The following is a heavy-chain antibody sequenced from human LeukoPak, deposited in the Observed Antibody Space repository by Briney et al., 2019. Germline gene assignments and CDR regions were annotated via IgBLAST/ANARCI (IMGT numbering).Heavy chain of an antibody. CDR1: GYTFTGYY. CDR2: INPNSGGT. D-gene: IGHD3-22*01. V-gene: IGHV1-2*02. CDR3: ARTPYYYDSSGYPFDY. J-gene: IGHJ4*02. Sequence: GASVKVSCKASGYTFTGYYMHWVRQAPGQGLEWMGWINPNSGGTNYAQKFQGRVTMTRDTSISTAYTELSRLRSDDTAVYYCARTPYYYDSSGYPFDYWGQGTLVTVSS.